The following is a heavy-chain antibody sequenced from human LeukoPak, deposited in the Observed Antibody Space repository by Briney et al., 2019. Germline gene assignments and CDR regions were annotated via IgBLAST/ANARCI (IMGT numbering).Heavy chain of an antibody. D-gene: IGHD1-1*01. CDR3: ARDCLRNDYYYMDV. CDR2: ISYDGSNK. Sequence: GGSLRLSCAASGFTFSSYAMHWVRQAPGKGLEWVAVISYDGSNKYYADSVKGRFTISRDNSKNTLYLQMNSLRAEDTAVYYCARDCLRNDYYYMDVWGKGTTVTVSS. V-gene: IGHV3-30*04. J-gene: IGHJ6*03. CDR1: GFTFSSYA.